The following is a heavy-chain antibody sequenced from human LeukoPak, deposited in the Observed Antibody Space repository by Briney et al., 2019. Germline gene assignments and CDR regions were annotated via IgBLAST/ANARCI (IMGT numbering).Heavy chain of an antibody. CDR1: GYTFTGYY. CDR3: ARVVYFDWLSAPFDY. Sequence: ASVKVSCKASGYTFTGYYMHWVRQAPGQGLEWMGWINPNSGGTNYAQKFQGRVTMTRDTSISTAYMELSRLRSDDTAVYYCARVVYFDWLSAPFDYWGQGTLVTVSS. CDR2: INPNSGGT. V-gene: IGHV1-2*02. D-gene: IGHD3-9*01. J-gene: IGHJ4*02.